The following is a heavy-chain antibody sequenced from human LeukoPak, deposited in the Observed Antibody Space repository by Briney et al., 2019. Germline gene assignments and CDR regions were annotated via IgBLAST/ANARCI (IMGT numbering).Heavy chain of an antibody. CDR3: AKGQAAIDY. J-gene: IGHJ4*02. CDR2: ISGSGVST. V-gene: IGHV3-23*01. CDR1: GFTFSSYA. D-gene: IGHD2-15*01. Sequence: GGSLRLPCAVSGFTFSSYAMSWVRQAPGKGLEWVSAISGSGVSTYFADSVKGRSTISRDNSKNTLYLQMNSLRAEDTAVYYRAKGQAAIDYWGQGTLVTVSS.